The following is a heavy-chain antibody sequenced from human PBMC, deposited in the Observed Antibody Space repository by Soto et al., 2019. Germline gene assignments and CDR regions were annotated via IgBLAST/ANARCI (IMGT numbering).Heavy chain of an antibody. J-gene: IGHJ4*02. CDR3: ATPSGLTVTGPDY. CDR2: ISGNGGST. CDR1: GFTFSNYA. V-gene: IGHV3-23*01. D-gene: IGHD6-19*01. Sequence: LRLSCAASGFTFSNYAMSWVRQAPGKGLEWVSAISGNGGSTYYADSVKGRFTISRDNSKNTLYLQMNSLRAEDTAVYYCATPSGLTVTGPDYWGQGTLVTVSS.